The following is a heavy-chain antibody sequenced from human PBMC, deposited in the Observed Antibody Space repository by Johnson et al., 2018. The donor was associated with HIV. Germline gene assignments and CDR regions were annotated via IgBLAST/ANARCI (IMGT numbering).Heavy chain of an antibody. V-gene: IGHV3-15*01. CDR1: GFTFSNAW. J-gene: IGHJ3*02. CDR3: AKGPKPPGIQPWGWNAFDI. D-gene: IGHD5-18*01. CDR2: MKSQSDGGTT. Sequence: AQLVESGGGLVKPGGSLRLSCAASGFTFSNAWVNWVRQAPGKGLEWVGRMKSQSDGGTTDYGTPVKGRFTISRDNSKNTLYLQMNSLRAEDTAVYYCAKGPKPPGIQPWGWNAFDIWGQGTMVTVSS.